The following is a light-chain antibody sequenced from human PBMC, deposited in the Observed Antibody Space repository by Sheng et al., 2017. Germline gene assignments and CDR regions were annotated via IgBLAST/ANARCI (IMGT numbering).Light chain of an antibody. CDR2: GSS. CDR3: QHYDKWPLP. Sequence: EIVMTQSPATLSVSPGERATLSCRDSQSVNSKLAWYQQKPGQAPRLLIYGSSTRATGIPARFSGSGSGTEFTLTISSLQSEDFAVYYCQHYDKWPLPFGGGTKVEIK. J-gene: IGKJ4*01. CDR1: QSVNSK. V-gene: IGKV3-15*01.